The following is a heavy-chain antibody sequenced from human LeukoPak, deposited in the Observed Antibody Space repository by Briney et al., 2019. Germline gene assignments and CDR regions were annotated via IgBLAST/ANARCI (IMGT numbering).Heavy chain of an antibody. D-gene: IGHD3-16*02. J-gene: IGHJ4*02. V-gene: IGHV1-18*01. CDR1: GYTFTSYG. CDR3: ARGRLVWGSYRPEMFDY. Sequence: AAVKFSCKASGYTFTSYGISWVRQTPGQGLEWMGWISAYNGNTNYAQKLQGRVTMTTDTSTSTAYMELRSLRSDDTAVYYCARGRLVWGSYRPEMFDYWGKGTMVTVSS. CDR2: ISAYNGNT.